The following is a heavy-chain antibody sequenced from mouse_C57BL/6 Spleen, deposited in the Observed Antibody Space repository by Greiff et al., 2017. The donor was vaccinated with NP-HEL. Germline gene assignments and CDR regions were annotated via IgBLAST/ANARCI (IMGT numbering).Heavy chain of an antibody. CDR3: AREEDYGSSYDY. D-gene: IGHD1-1*01. J-gene: IGHJ2*01. CDR2: IYPGSGNT. CDR1: GYTFTDYY. V-gene: IGHV1-76*01. Sequence: VQLQQSGAELVRPGASVKLSCKASGYTFTDYYINWVKQRPGQGLEWIARIYPGSGNTYYNEKFKGKATLTAEKSSSTAYMQLSSLTSEDSAVYFCAREEDYGSSYDYWGQGTTLTVSS.